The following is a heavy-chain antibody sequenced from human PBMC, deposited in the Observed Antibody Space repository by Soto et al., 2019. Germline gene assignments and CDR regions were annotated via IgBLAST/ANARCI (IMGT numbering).Heavy chain of an antibody. D-gene: IGHD6-13*01. CDR2: IYYSGST. CDR3: ASGYSSSWPPYYYYYGMDV. J-gene: IGHJ6*02. Sequence: SETLSLTCTVSGGSISSSSYYWGWIRQPPGKGLEWIGSIYYSGSTYYNPSLKSRVTISVDTSKNQFSLKLSSVTAADTAVYYCASGYSSSWPPYYYYYGMDVWGQGTTVTVSS. CDR1: GGSISSSSYY. V-gene: IGHV4-39*01.